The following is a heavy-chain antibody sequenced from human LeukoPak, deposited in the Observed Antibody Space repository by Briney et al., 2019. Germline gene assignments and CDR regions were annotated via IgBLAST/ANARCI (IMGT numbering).Heavy chain of an antibody. V-gene: IGHV4-31*03. Sequence: SQTPSVTCTVSGGSLCRRGSVSSGGYYWRWIRQPPGKGLEWIWEINHSGSTHDNPSLKTRVTISVGTSKNQFSLKMSSVPAADTAVYYCARGPPLYCSSSSCRGSFDYWGQGTLVTVSS. J-gene: IGHJ4*02. CDR2: INHSGST. D-gene: IGHD2-2*01. CDR3: ARGPPLYCSSSSCRGSFDY. CDR1: GGSLCRRGSVSSGGYY.